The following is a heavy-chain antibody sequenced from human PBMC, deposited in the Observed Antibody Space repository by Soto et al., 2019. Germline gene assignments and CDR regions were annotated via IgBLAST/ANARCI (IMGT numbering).Heavy chain of an antibody. J-gene: IGHJ4*02. CDR2: ISGSGGST. CDR1: GFTFSSYA. D-gene: IGHD5-18*01. CDR3: AKGGPYSYGSGAFDY. Sequence: GGSLRLSCAASGFTFSSYAMSWARQAPGKGLEWVSAISGSGGSTYYADSVKGRFTISRDNSKNTLYLQMNSLRAEDTAVYYCAKGGPYSYGSGAFDYWGQGTLVTVSS. V-gene: IGHV3-23*01.